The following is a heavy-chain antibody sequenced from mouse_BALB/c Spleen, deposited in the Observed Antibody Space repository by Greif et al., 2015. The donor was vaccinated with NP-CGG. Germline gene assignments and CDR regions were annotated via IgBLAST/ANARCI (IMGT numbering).Heavy chain of an antibody. Sequence: VQLQQSGAELARLGASVKMSCKASGYTFTSYTMHWVKQRPGQGLEWIGYINPSSGCTNYNQKFKDKATLTADKSSSTAYMQLSSLTSEDSAVYYCARGDGYYYFDYWGQGTTLTVSS. V-gene: IGHV1-4*01. J-gene: IGHJ2*01. CDR2: INPSSGCT. CDR1: GYTFTSYT. CDR3: ARGDGYYYFDY. D-gene: IGHD2-3*01.